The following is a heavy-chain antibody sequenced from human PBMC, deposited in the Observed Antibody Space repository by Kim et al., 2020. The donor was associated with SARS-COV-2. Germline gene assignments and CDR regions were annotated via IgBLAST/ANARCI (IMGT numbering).Heavy chain of an antibody. CDR2: IYYSGST. D-gene: IGHD3-22*01. Sequence: SETLSLTCTVSGGSISSYYWSWIRQPPGKGLEWIGYIYYSGSTNYNPSLKSRVTISVDTSKNQFSLKLSSVTAADTAVYYCARGYYDSSGYYSDDAFDI. CDR1: GGSISSYY. CDR3: ARGYYDSSGYYSDDAFDI. J-gene: IGHJ3*02. V-gene: IGHV4-59*01.